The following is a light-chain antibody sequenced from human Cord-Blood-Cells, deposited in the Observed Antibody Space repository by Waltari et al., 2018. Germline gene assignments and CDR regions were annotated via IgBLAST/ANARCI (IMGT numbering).Light chain of an antibody. CDR3: QQYNSYSPS. J-gene: IGKJ2*03. Sequence: DIQMTQSPSTLSASVVDRVTITCLASQSISSWLAWYQQKPGKAPKLLIYKASSLESGVPSRFSGSGSGTEFTLTISSLQPDDFATYYCQQYNSYSPSFGQGTKLEIK. CDR2: KAS. CDR1: QSISSW. V-gene: IGKV1-5*03.